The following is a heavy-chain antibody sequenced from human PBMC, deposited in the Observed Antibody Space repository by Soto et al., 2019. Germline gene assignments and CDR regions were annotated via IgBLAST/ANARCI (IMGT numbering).Heavy chain of an antibody. V-gene: IGHV1-69*02. D-gene: IGHD3-10*01. J-gene: IGHJ4*02. Sequence: SVKVSCKASGGTFSSYTISWVRQAPGQGLEWMGRIIPILGIANYAQKFQGRVTITADKSTSTAYMELSSLRSEDTAVYYCAYWPYYYGWGGYYLSFFSFWGQGTLVTVSS. CDR1: GGTFSSYT. CDR2: IIPILGIA. CDR3: AYWPYYYGWGGYYLSFFSF.